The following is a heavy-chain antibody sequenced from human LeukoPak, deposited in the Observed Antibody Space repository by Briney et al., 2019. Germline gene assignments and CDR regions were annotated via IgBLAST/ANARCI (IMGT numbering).Heavy chain of an antibody. V-gene: IGHV3-48*01. CDR2: ISSSSSTI. CDR3: ARGSPFRMYNWNYEGAFDI. D-gene: IGHD1-7*01. J-gene: IGHJ3*02. Sequence: GGSLRLSCAASGFTFSSYSMNWVRQAPGKGLEWVSYISSSSSTIYYADSVKGRFTISRDNAKNSLYLQMNSLRAEDTAVYYCARGSPFRMYNWNYEGAFDIWGQGTMVTVSS. CDR1: GFTFSSYS.